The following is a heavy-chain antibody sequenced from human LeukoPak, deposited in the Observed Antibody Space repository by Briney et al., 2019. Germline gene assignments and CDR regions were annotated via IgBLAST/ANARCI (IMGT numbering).Heavy chain of an antibody. CDR2: MNSDGSTT. Sequence: GGSLRLSCAASGFTFSRYWMHWVRQAPGEGLVWVSRMNSDGSTTNYADSVKGRFTISRDNAKNTLYLQMNSLRADDTAVYYCTRDICSDLGCYPRAPFDYWGQGTLVAVSS. V-gene: IGHV3-74*01. J-gene: IGHJ4*02. CDR1: GFTFSRYW. D-gene: IGHD2-15*01. CDR3: TRDICSDLGCYPRAPFDY.